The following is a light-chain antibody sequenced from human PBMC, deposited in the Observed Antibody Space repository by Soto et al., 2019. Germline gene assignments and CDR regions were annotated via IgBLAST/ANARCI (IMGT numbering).Light chain of an antibody. V-gene: IGKV1-33*01. Sequence: DIQMSQSPSSLSASVGDRVTITCQASQGIRNYLNWYRQKPGKVPKLLIYDASSLETGVPSRFSGSGSGTDFTFTISGLQPEDIATYYCQQYHNLPYTFGQGTKLEIK. CDR3: QQYHNLPYT. CDR1: QGIRNY. CDR2: DAS. J-gene: IGKJ2*01.